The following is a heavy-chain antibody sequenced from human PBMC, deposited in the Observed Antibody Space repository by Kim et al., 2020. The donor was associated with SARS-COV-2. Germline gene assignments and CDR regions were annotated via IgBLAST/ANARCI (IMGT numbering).Heavy chain of an antibody. D-gene: IGHD3-22*01. Sequence: SYAQKFQGRVTMTRDTSTSTVYMELSSLRSEDTAVYYCARGDSSGCNFDYWGQGTLVTVSS. CDR3: ARGDSSGCNFDY. J-gene: IGHJ4*02. V-gene: IGHV1-46*01.